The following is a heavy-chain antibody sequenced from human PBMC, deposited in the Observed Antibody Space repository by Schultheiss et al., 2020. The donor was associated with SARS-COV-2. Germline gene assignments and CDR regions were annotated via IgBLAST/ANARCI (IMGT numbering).Heavy chain of an antibody. D-gene: IGHD3-3*01. CDR1: GFTFSSYG. CDR3: ASDQYYDFWSGWPTVDY. V-gene: IGHV3-30*03. Sequence: GEPLKISCAASGFTFSSYGMHWVRQAPGKGLEWVAVISYDGSNKYYADSVKGRFTISRDNSKNTLYLQMNSLRAEDTAVYYCASDQYYDFWSGWPTVDYWGQGTLVTVSS. J-gene: IGHJ4*02. CDR2: ISYDGSNK.